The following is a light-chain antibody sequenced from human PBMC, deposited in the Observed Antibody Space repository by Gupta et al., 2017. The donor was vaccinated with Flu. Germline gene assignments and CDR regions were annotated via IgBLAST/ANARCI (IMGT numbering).Light chain of an antibody. V-gene: IGKV1-39*01. Sequence: PSSLPASVGDRVTITCRASQSIVRYLHWYQQKPGKAPKLLISAASSLQTGVPSRFTGNASGTDFTLTIRRLQPEDFATYDCQQIYSDSLTFGGGTRVEVK. CDR3: QQIYSDSLT. J-gene: IGKJ4*01. CDR1: QSIVRY. CDR2: AAS.